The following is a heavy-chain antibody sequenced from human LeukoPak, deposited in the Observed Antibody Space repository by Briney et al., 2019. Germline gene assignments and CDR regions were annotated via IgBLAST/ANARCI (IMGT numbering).Heavy chain of an antibody. CDR2: INSAGDFI. V-gene: IGHV3-11*01. CDR3: ARGSYGWTFNP. J-gene: IGHJ5*02. D-gene: IGHD3-16*01. Sequence: GGPLRLSCAASGFSFSDNFMGWIRQAPGKGLEWVSYINSAGDFIQYSDAVKGRFSVSRDNSKRSLFLQMTRLRSDDTAVYYCARGSYGWTFNPWGQGTLVSVSS. CDR1: GFSFSDNF.